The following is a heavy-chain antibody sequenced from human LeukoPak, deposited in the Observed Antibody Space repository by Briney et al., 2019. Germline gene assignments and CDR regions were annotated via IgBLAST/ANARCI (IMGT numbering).Heavy chain of an antibody. CDR1: GGSISSGGYY. CDR3: ARDLSYYGSGMDV. J-gene: IGHJ6*02. Sequence: ASETLSLTCTVSGGSISSGGYYWSWIRHHPGKGLEWIGNIYDSGSTYYSPSLKSRVTISVDTSKNQVSLKLSSVTAADTVVYYCARDLSYYGSGMDVWGQGTTVAVSS. V-gene: IGHV4-31*03. D-gene: IGHD3-10*01. CDR2: IYDSGST.